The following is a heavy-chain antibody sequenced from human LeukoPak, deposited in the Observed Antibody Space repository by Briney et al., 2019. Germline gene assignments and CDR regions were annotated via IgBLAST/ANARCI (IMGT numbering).Heavy chain of an antibody. Sequence: PGGSLRLSCAASGFTFSSYSMNWVRQAPGKGLEWVSSISSSSSYIYYADSVKGRFTISRDNAKNSLYLQMNSLRAEDTAAYYCARDLATVRGRGVGYWGQGTLVTVSS. J-gene: IGHJ4*02. CDR1: GFTFSSYS. D-gene: IGHD4-17*01. CDR3: ARDLATVRGRGVGY. V-gene: IGHV3-21*01. CDR2: ISSSSSYI.